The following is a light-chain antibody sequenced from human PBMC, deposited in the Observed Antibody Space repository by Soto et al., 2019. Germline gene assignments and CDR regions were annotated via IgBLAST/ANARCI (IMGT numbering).Light chain of an antibody. Sequence: SYELTQPPSVSVSPGQTASITCTGDKLGDKYACWYQQKPGQSPVLVIYQDSKRPSGIPDRFSGSNSGNTATLTISGTQAMDEADYYCQAWDSSTRVVFGGGTKLTVL. CDR2: QDS. V-gene: IGLV3-1*01. CDR3: QAWDSSTRVV. CDR1: KLGDKY. J-gene: IGLJ2*01.